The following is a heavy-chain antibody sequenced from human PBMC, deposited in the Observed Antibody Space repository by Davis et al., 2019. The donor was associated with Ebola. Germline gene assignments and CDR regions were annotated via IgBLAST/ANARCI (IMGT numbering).Heavy chain of an antibody. CDR3: ARRYGGRY. Sequence: SETLSLTCAVYVGSFSDYYWSWIRQPPGKGLEWVGEINHSGSTYYNPSLKSRVTISVDTSKNQFSLKLSSVTAADTAVYYCARRYGGRYWGQGTLVTVSS. D-gene: IGHD4-23*01. CDR2: INHSGST. CDR1: VGSFSDYY. J-gene: IGHJ4*02. V-gene: IGHV4-34*01.